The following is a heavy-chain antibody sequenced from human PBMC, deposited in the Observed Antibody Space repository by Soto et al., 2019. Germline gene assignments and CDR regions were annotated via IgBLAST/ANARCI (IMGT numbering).Heavy chain of an antibody. Sequence: SSVKVSCKASGYTFTSYGISWVRQAPGQGLEWMGWISAYNGNTNYAQKLQGRVTMTTDTSTSTAYMELRSLRSDDTAVYYCASSGIAVAGNWFDPWGQGTLVAVSS. CDR1: GYTFTSYG. J-gene: IGHJ5*02. D-gene: IGHD6-19*01. V-gene: IGHV1-18*04. CDR3: ASSGIAVAGNWFDP. CDR2: ISAYNGNT.